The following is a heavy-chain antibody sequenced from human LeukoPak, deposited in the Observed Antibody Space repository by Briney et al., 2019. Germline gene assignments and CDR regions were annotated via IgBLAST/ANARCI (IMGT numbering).Heavy chain of an antibody. Sequence: ASVKVSCKASGGTFSSYAISWVRQATGQGLEWMGWMNPNSGRTGYAQKFRDRISITRNTSISTAYMELSSLTSEDTGVYYCTRETSSRYFDFWGQGTLVTVSS. CDR3: TRETSSRYFDF. CDR1: GGTFSSYA. V-gene: IGHV1-8*03. J-gene: IGHJ4*02. CDR2: MNPNSGRT.